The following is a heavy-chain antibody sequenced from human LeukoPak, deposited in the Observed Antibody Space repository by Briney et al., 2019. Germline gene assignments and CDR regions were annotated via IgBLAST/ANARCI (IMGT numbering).Heavy chain of an antibody. D-gene: IGHD6-19*01. CDR2: ISISSSYI. V-gene: IGHV3-21*01. CDR1: GFTFSSYW. Sequence: PGGSLRLSCAASGFTFSSYWMSWVRQAPGKGLEWFSSISISSSYIYYADSVKGRFTISRDNAKNSLYLQMNSLGAEDTAVYYCARGGYSSGWYWFDPWGQGTLVTVSS. CDR3: ARGGYSSGWYWFDP. J-gene: IGHJ5*02.